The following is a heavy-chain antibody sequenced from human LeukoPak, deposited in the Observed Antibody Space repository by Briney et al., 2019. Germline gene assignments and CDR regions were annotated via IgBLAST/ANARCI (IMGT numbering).Heavy chain of an antibody. D-gene: IGHD2-15*01. J-gene: IGHJ4*02. CDR1: GFTFSSYA. CDR2: ISGSGGST. V-gene: IGHV3-23*01. Sequence: GGSLRLSCAASGFTFSSYAMGWVRQAPGKGLEWVSAISGSGGSTYYADSVKGRFTISRDNSKNTLYLQMNSLRAEDTAVYYCAKARYCSGGSRYCDYWGQGTLVTVSS. CDR3: AKARYCSGGSRYCDY.